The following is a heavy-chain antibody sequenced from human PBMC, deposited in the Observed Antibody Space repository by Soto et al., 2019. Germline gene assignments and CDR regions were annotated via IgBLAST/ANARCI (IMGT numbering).Heavy chain of an antibody. D-gene: IGHD1-26*01. Sequence: SETLSLTCTVSGDSISSSRYSWGWIRQPPGKGLEWIGSIYYSGSTYYNPSLKSRVTISVDTSKNQFSLKLSSVTAADTAVYYCVREVVGATTKTGMRIDYWGQGTLVTVSS. V-gene: IGHV4-39*02. CDR2: IYYSGST. J-gene: IGHJ4*02. CDR3: VREVVGATTKTGMRIDY. CDR1: GDSISSSRYS.